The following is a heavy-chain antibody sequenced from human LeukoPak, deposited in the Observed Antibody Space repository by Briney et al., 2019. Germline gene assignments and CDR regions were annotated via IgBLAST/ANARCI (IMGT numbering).Heavy chain of an antibody. CDR2: IWYDGSNK. CDR3: AKDHSYYDFWSGYYRGGPLDI. CDR1: GFTFSSYG. J-gene: IGHJ3*02. D-gene: IGHD3-3*01. Sequence: GRSLRLSCAASGFTFSSYGMHWVRLAPGKGLEWVAVIWYDGSNKYYADSVKGRFTISRDNSKNTLYLQMNSLRAEDTAVYYCAKDHSYYDFWSGYYRGGPLDIWGQGTMVTVSS. V-gene: IGHV3-33*06.